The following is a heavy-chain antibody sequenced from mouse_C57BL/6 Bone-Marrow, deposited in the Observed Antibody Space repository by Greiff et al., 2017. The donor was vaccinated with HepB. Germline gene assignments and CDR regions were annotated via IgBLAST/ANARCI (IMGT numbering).Heavy chain of an antibody. CDR2: IRNKANGYTT. V-gene: IGHV7-3*01. CDR1: GFTFTDYY. D-gene: IGHD2-3*01. J-gene: IGHJ4*01. Sequence: EVMLVESGGGLVQPGGSLSLSCAASGFTFTDYYMSWVRQPPGKALEWLGFIRNKANGYTTEYSASVKGRFTISRDNSQSILYLQMNALRAEDSATYYCARSLDGYLSDYWGQGTSVTVSS. CDR3: ARSLDGYLSDY.